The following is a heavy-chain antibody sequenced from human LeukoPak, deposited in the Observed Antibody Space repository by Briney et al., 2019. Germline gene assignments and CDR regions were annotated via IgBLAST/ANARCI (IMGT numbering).Heavy chain of an antibody. V-gene: IGHV3-30*19. CDR1: GFTFSSYG. D-gene: IGHD6-6*01. CDR2: ISYDGSNK. Sequence: PGGSLRLSCAASGFTFSSYGMHWVRQAPGKGLEWVAVISYDGSNKYYADSVKGRFTISRDNSKNTLYLQMNSLRAEDPAVYYCARDLVLPITHAFDIWGQGTMVTVSS. CDR3: ARDLVLPITHAFDI. J-gene: IGHJ3*02.